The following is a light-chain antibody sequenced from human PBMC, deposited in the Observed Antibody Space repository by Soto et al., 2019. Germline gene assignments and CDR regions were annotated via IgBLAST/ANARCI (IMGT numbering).Light chain of an antibody. Sequence: QSALTQPRSVSGSPGQSVTVSCIGTSSDVGDYNSVSWYQQHPGKAPKLMIYDVSKRPSGVPDRFAGSKSGTSASLAISGPQSDDEADYYCAAWDNSLDGWLFGGGTKLTVL. V-gene: IGLV2-11*01. J-gene: IGLJ3*02. CDR3: AAWDNSLDGWL. CDR1: SSDVGDYNS. CDR2: DVS.